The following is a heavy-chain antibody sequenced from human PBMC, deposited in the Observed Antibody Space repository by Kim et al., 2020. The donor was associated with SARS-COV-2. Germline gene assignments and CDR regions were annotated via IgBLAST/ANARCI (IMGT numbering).Heavy chain of an antibody. CDR3: ARADSSGYFYGMDV. J-gene: IGHJ6*02. D-gene: IGHD3-22*01. Sequence: NPSLKSRVTISVDTSKNQFSLKLSSVTAADTAVYYCARADSSGYFYGMDVWGQGTTVTVSS. V-gene: IGHV4-31*02.